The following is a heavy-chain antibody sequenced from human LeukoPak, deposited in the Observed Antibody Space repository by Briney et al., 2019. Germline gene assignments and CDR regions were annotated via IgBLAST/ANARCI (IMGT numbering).Heavy chain of an antibody. CDR3: ARDLYVSRSHQFDY. D-gene: IGHD3-10*02. J-gene: IGHJ4*02. CDR2: ISTNSGGT. V-gene: IGHV1-2*02. CDR1: GYTFTGYY. Sequence: ASVKVSCKASGYTFTGYYMHWVRQDPGQGLEWMGWISTNSGGTNYAQKFQGRVTMTRDTSISTVYMELSRLTSDDTAVYSCARDLYVSRSHQFDYWGQGTLVIVSS.